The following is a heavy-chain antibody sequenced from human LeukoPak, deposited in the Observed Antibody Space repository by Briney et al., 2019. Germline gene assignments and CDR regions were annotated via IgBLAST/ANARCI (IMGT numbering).Heavy chain of an antibody. J-gene: IGHJ4*02. V-gene: IGHV3-23*01. CDR1: GFTLRNYA. Sequence: GGSLRLSCAASGFTLRNYAMSWVRQAPGKGLEWVSAISGDTTYNADSVTGRFAISKDNSKNTLYLQMNSLRAEDTAVYYCAKVARATTHFDYWGQGTLVTVSS. D-gene: IGHD5-24*01. CDR2: ISGDTT. CDR3: AKVARATTHFDY.